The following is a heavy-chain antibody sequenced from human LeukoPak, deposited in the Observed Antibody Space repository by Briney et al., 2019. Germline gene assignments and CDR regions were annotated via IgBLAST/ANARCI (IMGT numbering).Heavy chain of an antibody. D-gene: IGHD4-17*01. CDR1: GGSISGGSYY. Sequence: SETLSLTCTVSGGSISGGSYYWSWIRQPAGKGLEWIGRIYTSGSTYYNPSLKSRVTISVDTSKNQFSLKLSSVTAADTAVYYCARVYGDYDDAFDIWGQGTMVTVSS. V-gene: IGHV4-61*02. J-gene: IGHJ3*02. CDR2: IYTSGST. CDR3: ARVYGDYDDAFDI.